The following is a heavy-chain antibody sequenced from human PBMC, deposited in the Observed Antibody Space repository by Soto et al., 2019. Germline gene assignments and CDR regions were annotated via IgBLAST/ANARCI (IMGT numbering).Heavy chain of an antibody. CDR2: IIPIFGTA. CDR1: GGTFSTYS. CDR3: ASSSGNNYGVARNYYFDY. V-gene: IGHV1-69*06. J-gene: IGHJ4*02. D-gene: IGHD1-26*01. Sequence: QVQLVQSGAEVKKPGSSVKVSCKTSGGTFSTYSIVWVRQAPGEGLEWMGGIIPIFGTANYAQKFQDRVTITADKSTNTAFMELSSLKSEDTAMYYCASSSGNNYGVARNYYFDYWGQGTLVTVSS.